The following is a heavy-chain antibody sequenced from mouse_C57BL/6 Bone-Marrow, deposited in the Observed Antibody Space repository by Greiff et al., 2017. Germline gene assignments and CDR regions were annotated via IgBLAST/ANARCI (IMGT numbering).Heavy chain of an antibody. CDR1: GYAFTNYL. D-gene: IGHD2-1*01. V-gene: IGHV1-54*01. CDR3: ARAGYGNYSLWYFDV. CDR2: INPGSGGT. J-gene: IGHJ1*03. Sequence: VQLKESGAELVRPGTSVKVSCKASGYAFTNYLIEWVKQRPGQGLEWIGVINPGSGGTNYNEKFKGKATLTADKSSSTAYMQLSSLTSEDSAVYFCARAGYGNYSLWYFDVWGTGTTVTVSS.